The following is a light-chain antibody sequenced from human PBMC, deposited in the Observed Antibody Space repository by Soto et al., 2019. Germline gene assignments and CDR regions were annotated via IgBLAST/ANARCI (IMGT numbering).Light chain of an antibody. V-gene: IGLV4-69*01. Sequence: QPVLTQSPSASASLGASVKLPCTLSGGHSSYAIAWHQQQPGKGPRYLMKLDSDGSHNKGDGIPDRFSGSSSGAERYLTISSLQSEDEADYYCQTWGSGIPVVFGGGTKVTVL. CDR2: LDSDGSH. CDR1: GGHSSYA. J-gene: IGLJ2*01. CDR3: QTWGSGIPVV.